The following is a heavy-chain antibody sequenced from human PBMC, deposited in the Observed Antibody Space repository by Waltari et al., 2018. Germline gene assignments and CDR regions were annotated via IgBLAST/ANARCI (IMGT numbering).Heavy chain of an antibody. D-gene: IGHD1-26*01. Sequence: QVQLQESGPGLVKPSETLSLTCAVSGYSISSGYYWGWIRQPPGKGLEWIGSIYHSGSTYYNPSLKSRVTISVDTSKNQFSLKRSSVTAADTAVYYCARGDSGITDAFDIWGQGTMVTVSS. CDR1: GYSISSGYY. J-gene: IGHJ3*02. V-gene: IGHV4-38-2*01. CDR3: ARGDSGITDAFDI. CDR2: IYHSGST.